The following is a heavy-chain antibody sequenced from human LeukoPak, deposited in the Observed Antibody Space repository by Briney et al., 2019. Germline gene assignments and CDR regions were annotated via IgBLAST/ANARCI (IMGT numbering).Heavy chain of an antibody. CDR2: ISSSGGLT. Sequence: GGSLRLSCAASGFAFSNYEMIWVRQAPGKEPEWVSYISSSGGLTYYADSVKGRFTVSRDNAKDSLFLHMNSLRVEDTAIYYCARDSLHDYGGTGYGYYFDYWGQGTLVTVSS. V-gene: IGHV3-48*03. J-gene: IGHJ4*02. D-gene: IGHD4/OR15-4a*01. CDR1: GFAFSNYE. CDR3: ARDSLHDYGGTGYGYYFDY.